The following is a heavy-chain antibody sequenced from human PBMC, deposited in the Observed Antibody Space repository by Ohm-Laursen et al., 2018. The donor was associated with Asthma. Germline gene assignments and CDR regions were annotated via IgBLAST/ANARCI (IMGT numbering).Heavy chain of an antibody. V-gene: IGHV3-30-3*01. D-gene: IGHD6-13*01. CDR1: GFTFSSYA. CDR3: ASTMGAASFDY. Sequence: SLRLSCSASGFTFSSYAMHWVRQAPGKGLEWVAVISYDGSNKYYADSVKGRFTISRDNSKNTLYLQMNSLRAEDTAVYYCASTMGAASFDYWGQGTLVTVSS. CDR2: ISYDGSNK. J-gene: IGHJ4*02.